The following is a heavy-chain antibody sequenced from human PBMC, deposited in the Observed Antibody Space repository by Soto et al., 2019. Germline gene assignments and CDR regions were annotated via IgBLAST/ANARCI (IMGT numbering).Heavy chain of an antibody. Sequence: CAMHQDSQDPGKGLEWVAVISYDGSNKYYADSVKGRFTISRDNSKNTLYLQMNSLRAEDTAVYYCARDLEYYYDSSGYYHNLGYWGQGTLVTVSS. D-gene: IGHD3-22*01. CDR1: CA. CDR3: ARDLEYYYDSSGYYHNLGY. J-gene: IGHJ4*02. CDR2: ISYDGSNK. V-gene: IGHV3-30*04.